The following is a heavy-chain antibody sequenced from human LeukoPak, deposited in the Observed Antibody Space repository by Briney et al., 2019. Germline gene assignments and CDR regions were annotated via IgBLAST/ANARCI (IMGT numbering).Heavy chain of an antibody. CDR2: IHPTSTNT. J-gene: IGHJ4*02. V-gene: IGHV1-8*03. CDR1: EYSFSTYD. Sequence: ASVKVSCKASEYSFSTYDINWVRQASGQGLEWMGWIHPTSTNTAYTQKFHPRFQGRLTITRDTSISTAYMELSRLRSDDTAVYYCAREQGSTGYFEYWGQGTLVTVSS. D-gene: IGHD1/OR15-1a*01. CDR3: AREQGSTGYFEY.